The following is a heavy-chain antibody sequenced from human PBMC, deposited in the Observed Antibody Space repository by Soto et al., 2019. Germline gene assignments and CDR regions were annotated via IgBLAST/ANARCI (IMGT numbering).Heavy chain of an antibody. D-gene: IGHD3-22*01. CDR3: ASSVDYDSSGYYPLDY. Sequence: SVKFSCKASGGTFSSYAISWVRQAPGQGLEWMGGIIPIFGTADYAQKFQGRVTITADKSTSTAYMELSSLRSEDTAVYYCASSVDYDSSGYYPLDYWGQGTLVTLSS. CDR2: IIPIFGTA. CDR1: GGTFSSYA. J-gene: IGHJ4*02. V-gene: IGHV1-69*06.